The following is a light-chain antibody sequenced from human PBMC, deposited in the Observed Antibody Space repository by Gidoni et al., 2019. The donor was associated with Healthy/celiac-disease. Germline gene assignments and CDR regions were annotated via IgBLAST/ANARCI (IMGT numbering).Light chain of an antibody. Sequence: EIVMTQSPATLSVSPGERATLSCRASQSVSSNLAGYQQKPGQAPRLLIYGASTRATGIPARFSGSGSGTEFTLTISSLQSEDFAVYYCQQYNNWPRTFGQGTKVXIK. CDR1: QSVSSN. J-gene: IGKJ1*01. CDR3: QQYNNWPRT. V-gene: IGKV3-15*01. CDR2: GAS.